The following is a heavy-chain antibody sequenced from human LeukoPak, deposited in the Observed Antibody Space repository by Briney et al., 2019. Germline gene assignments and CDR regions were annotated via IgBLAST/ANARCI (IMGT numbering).Heavy chain of an antibody. CDR1: GGSISSSSYY. Sequence: SETLSLTCTVSGGSISSSSYYWGWIRQPPGKGLEWIGSIYYSGSTYYNPSLKSRVTISVDTSKNQFSLKLSSVTAADTAVYYCAKDRTVGHYGDESNPDYWGQGTLVTVSS. CDR3: AKDRTVGHYGDESNPDY. J-gene: IGHJ4*02. CDR2: IYYSGST. V-gene: IGHV4-39*02. D-gene: IGHD4-17*01.